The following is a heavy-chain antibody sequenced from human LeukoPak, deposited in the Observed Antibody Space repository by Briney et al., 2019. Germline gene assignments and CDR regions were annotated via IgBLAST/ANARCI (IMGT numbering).Heavy chain of an antibody. CDR1: GYTLTELS. V-gene: IGHV1-24*01. Sequence: GASVKVSCKASGYTLTELSMHWVRQAPGKGLEWMGGFDPEDGETIYAQKFQGRVTMTEDTSTDTAYMELSSLRSEDTAVYYCATGAPDLWSGFSSLYNWFDPWGQGTLVTVSS. CDR3: ATGAPDLWSGFSSLYNWFDP. J-gene: IGHJ5*02. CDR2: FDPEDGET. D-gene: IGHD3-3*01.